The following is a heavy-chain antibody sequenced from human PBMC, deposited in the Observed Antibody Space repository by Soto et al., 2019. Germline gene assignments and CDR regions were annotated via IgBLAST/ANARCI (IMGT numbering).Heavy chain of an antibody. CDR3: ASGDRAAFDL. CDR1: GFTFDYYW. CDR2: IHSDGTST. J-gene: IGHJ3*01. V-gene: IGHV3-74*01. Sequence: EVQLVESGGGLVQPGESLRLSCAASGFTFDYYWMHWVRQAPGKGLVWVSRIHSDGTSTTYADSVKGRFTISRDNAKNTLSLQMNSLRAEDTAVYYCASGDRAAFDLWGQGTVVTVSS. D-gene: IGHD3-10*01.